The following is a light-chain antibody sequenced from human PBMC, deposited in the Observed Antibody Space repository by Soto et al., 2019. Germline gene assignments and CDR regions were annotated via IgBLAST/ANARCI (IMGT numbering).Light chain of an antibody. V-gene: IGKV1-39*01. CDR3: QPSYSTPRT. J-gene: IGKJ1*01. Sequence: DIQMTQSPSSLSASVGDRVTITCRAIQSISSSLTWYQQKPGKVPKLLIYAASSLQSGVPSRFSGSGSGTDFTLTISSLQPEDFATYYCQPSYSTPRTFGQGTKVEIK. CDR2: AAS. CDR1: QSISSS.